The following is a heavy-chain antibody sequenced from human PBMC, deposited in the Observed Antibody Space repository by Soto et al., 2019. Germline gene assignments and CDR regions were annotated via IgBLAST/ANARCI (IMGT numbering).Heavy chain of an antibody. J-gene: IGHJ4*02. CDR3: ARLRCSGGSCYVLDY. CDR1: GGNVGGSNDC. D-gene: IGHD2-15*01. V-gene: IGHV4-61*01. CDR2: VAYGGST. Sequence: PSETLSLTCRVSGGNVGGSNDCWGWNSQPPGKEMEWIGYVAYGGSTNYNPSLKGRVTISVGSSEIQFSLKLSSVTAADTAVYYCARLRCSGGSCYVLDYWGQGTPVTVSS.